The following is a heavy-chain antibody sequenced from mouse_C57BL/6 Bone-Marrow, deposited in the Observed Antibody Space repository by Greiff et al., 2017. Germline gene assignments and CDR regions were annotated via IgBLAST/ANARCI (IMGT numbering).Heavy chain of an antibody. CDR3: AGGVYDGCYVPPTDLDY. Sequence: LSCKASGYTFTSYGISWVKQRTGQGLEWIGEIYPRSGNTYYNEKYKGKATLNADKSSSTAYMELRSLTSEDSAVYFCAGGVYDGCYVPPTDLDYWGQGTTLTVSS. V-gene: IGHV1-81*01. CDR1: GYTFTSYG. J-gene: IGHJ2*01. CDR2: IYPRSGNT. D-gene: IGHD2-3*01.